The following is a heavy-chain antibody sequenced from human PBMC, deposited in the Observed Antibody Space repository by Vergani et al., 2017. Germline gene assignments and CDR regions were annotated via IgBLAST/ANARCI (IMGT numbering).Heavy chain of an antibody. CDR1: GSPFSDYY. V-gene: IGHV3-11*01. J-gene: IGHJ6*03. CDR2: ISSSGSTI. D-gene: IGHD2-2*01. CDR3: ARSTDIVVVPAAYYYYYYYMDV. Sequence: QVQLVESGGGLVKPGGSLRLSCAASGSPFSDYYMSWIRQAPGKGLEWVSYISSSGSTIYYADSVKGRFTISRDNAKNSLYLQMNSLRAEDTAVYYCARSTDIVVVPAAYYYYYYYMDVWGKGP.